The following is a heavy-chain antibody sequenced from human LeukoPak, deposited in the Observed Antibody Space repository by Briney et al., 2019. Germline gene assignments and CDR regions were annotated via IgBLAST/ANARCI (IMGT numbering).Heavy chain of an antibody. CDR1: GGSINGHF. CDR2: IYYSGST. V-gene: IGHV4-59*11. CDR3: ARAGGKSTSWSFWFDP. Sequence: PSETLSLTCTASGGSINGHFWNWIRQPPGKGLEWIGYIYYSGSTTYNPSLKSRVTISVDTSRNQFSLKLSSVTAADTAVYYCARAGGKSTSWSFWFDPWGQGTLVTVSS. D-gene: IGHD6-13*01. J-gene: IGHJ5*02.